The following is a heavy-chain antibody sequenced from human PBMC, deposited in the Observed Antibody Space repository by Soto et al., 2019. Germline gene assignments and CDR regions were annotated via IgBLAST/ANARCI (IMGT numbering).Heavy chain of an antibody. CDR2: ISGSGGST. CDR3: AQDAVRSSGCEF. Sequence: EVQLLESGGGLVQPGGSLRLSCAASGFTFSSYAMSWVRQAPGKGLEWVSAISGSGGSTYYADSAKGRFTISRDNSENTLYLQMNSLRAEDTAVYYCAQDAVRSSGCEFWGQGTLVTVSS. J-gene: IGHJ4*02. V-gene: IGHV3-23*01. CDR1: GFTFSSYA. D-gene: IGHD6-19*01.